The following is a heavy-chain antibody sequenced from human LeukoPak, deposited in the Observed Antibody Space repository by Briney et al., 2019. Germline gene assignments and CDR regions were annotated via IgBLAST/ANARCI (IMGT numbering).Heavy chain of an antibody. Sequence: PSETLSLTCTVSGASISSNNYYWGWVRQPPAKGLEWIGNIYSSGNTYYNASLKSRVTIYIDTSKNQFSLNLSSVTAADTAVYYCAKSGGSGLIDYWGQGTLVTVSS. V-gene: IGHV4-39*01. D-gene: IGHD1-26*01. CDR1: GASISSNNYY. J-gene: IGHJ4*02. CDR3: AKSGGSGLIDY. CDR2: IYSSGNT.